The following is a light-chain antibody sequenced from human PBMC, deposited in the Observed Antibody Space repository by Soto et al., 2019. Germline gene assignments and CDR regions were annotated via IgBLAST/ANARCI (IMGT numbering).Light chain of an antibody. Sequence: QSALTQPASVSGSPAQSITISCTGSSSDVGGSGLVSWYQQHPGKAPKLMIYEVSKRPSGVPDRFSGSKSGNTASLTVSGLQAEDEADYYCSSYAGSNIYVFGTGTKVTVL. V-gene: IGLV2-8*01. CDR2: EVS. CDR1: SSDVGGSGL. CDR3: SSYAGSNIYV. J-gene: IGLJ1*01.